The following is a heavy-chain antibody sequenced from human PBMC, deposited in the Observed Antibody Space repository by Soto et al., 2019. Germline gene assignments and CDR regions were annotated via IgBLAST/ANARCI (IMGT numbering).Heavy chain of an antibody. Sequence: GGSLRLSCAASGVTLSGYARSWVRRAAGKGLEGGSAISGRGGSTYYADSVKRRFTISRDNSKNTLYLQMNSLRAEDTALYYCAQKTLIAVASAEYFQLWGQGTLVTVSS. J-gene: IGHJ1*01. V-gene: IGHV3-23*01. CDR3: AQKTLIAVASAEYFQL. CDR2: ISGRGGST. D-gene: IGHD6-19*01. CDR1: GVTLSGYA.